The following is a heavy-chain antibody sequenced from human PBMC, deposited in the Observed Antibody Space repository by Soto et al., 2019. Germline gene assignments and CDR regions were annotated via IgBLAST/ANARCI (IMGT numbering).Heavy chain of an antibody. D-gene: IGHD3-3*01. CDR3: TRGIEVWSGYPRYYLDY. Sequence: EVQLVESGGGLVQPGGSLKLSCAASGFIFSDSALHWVRQDSGKGLEWVGRIRRKANNYATTYAASVEGRFAISRDDSKNTAYVQMNSLKTEDTAIYYCTRGIEVWSGYPRYYLDYWGQGTLVTVSS. CDR1: GFIFSDSA. CDR2: IRRKANNYAT. V-gene: IGHV3-73*02. J-gene: IGHJ4*02.